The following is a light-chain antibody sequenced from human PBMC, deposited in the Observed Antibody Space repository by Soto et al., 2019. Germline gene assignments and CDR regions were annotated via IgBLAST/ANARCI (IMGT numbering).Light chain of an antibody. CDR3: QQRSNWPWT. V-gene: IGKV3-11*01. J-gene: IGKJ1*01. CDR1: QSVTSY. Sequence: EIVLTQSPATLSLSPGERATHSCRASQSVTSYLAWYQHRPGQAPRLLIYDASHRAAGIPARFSGSGSGTDFTLTVSSLEPEDFVVYYCQQRSNWPWTLGQGTKVDNK. CDR2: DAS.